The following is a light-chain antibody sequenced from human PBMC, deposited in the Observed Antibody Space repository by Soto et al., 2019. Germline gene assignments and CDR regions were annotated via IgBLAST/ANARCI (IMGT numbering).Light chain of an antibody. CDR3: QQYNNWPPAT. CDR1: QRIIFN. V-gene: IGKV3-15*01. J-gene: IGKJ1*01. Sequence: EVGMTQSRATLSVSPGDTATLACRASQRIIFNLAWYQQKPGQAPRLLIYAASTRATGIPGRFSGSGSGTEFTLTISSLQSEDFAVYYCQQYNNWPPATFGQGTKVEIK. CDR2: AAS.